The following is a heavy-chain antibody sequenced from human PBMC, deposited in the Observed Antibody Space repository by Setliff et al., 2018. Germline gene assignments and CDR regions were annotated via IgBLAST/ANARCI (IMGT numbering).Heavy chain of an antibody. CDR2: IYIGGSA. CDR3: AREQWLDPPGYYYMDV. J-gene: IGHJ6*03. V-gene: IGHV4-4*07. Sequence: SETLSLTCTVSGGSISSYYWSWIRQPAGKGLEWIEHIYIGGSANYNPPLKSRVTMSIDTSKNQFSLKLNSVTAADMAVYYCAREQWLDPPGYYYMDVWAKGTTVTVSS. D-gene: IGHD6-19*01. CDR1: GGSISSYY.